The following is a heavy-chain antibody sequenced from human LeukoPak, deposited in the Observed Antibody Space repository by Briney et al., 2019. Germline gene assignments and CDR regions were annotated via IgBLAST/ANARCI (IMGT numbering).Heavy chain of an antibody. CDR2: MKQDGSEK. D-gene: IGHD5-12*01. V-gene: IGHV3-7*01. CDR1: GINFRGYW. Sequence: AGGSLRLSCAVSGINFRGYWMAWVRQAPGKGLEWVANMKQDGSEKYYVDSVKGRLTISRDNAKNSLYLEMNSLRVEDTAVYYCARDLGHTGYDLYDYWGQGTLVTVSS. J-gene: IGHJ4*02. CDR3: ARDLGHTGYDLYDY.